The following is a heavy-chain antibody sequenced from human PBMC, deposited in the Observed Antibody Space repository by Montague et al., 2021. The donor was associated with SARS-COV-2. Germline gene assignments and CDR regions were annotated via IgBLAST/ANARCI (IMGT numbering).Heavy chain of an antibody. V-gene: IGHV4-31*03. D-gene: IGHD5-12*01. CDR3: ARKDIALGYGVDA. CDR1: GGSMTSALYY. J-gene: IGHJ6*02. CDR2: INSSGRT. Sequence: TLSLTCSVSGGSMTSALYYWSWIRQRPGKGLEWNAYINSSGRTNYNSSLRSRLSISLDASNSQFSLKLISMTAADTAVYYCARKDIALGYGVDAWGQGTTVTVSS.